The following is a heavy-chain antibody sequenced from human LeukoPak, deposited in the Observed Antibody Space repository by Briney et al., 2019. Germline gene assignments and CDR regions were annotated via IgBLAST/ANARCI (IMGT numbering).Heavy chain of an antibody. D-gene: IGHD3-3*01. Sequence: PSETMSLTCGVSGGSVVNTNWWTWVRQPPGKGLEWIGEVHPVGRTNYNPSLESRLTMSVDVSEDQVSLKLTSVTAADTAVYYCAREGGFCRPLDYSGQGTLVTYSA. CDR3: AREGGFCRPLDY. J-gene: IGHJ4*02. CDR1: GGSVVNTNW. CDR2: VHPVGRT. V-gene: IGHV4-4*02.